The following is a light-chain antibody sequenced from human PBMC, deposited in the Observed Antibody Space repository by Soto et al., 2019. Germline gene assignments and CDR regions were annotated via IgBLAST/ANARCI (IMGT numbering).Light chain of an antibody. CDR2: GNS. CDR3: QSSACGLSGTGDV. J-gene: IGLJ1*01. CDR1: SSNIGAGYD. V-gene: IGLV1-40*01. Sequence: QPVLTQPPSVSGAPGQRVTISCTGSSSNIGAGYDVHWYQQLPGTAPKLLIYGNSNRPSGVPDRFSGSKSGTSASLAITGLRAEDEAEYYCQSSACGLSGTGDVFGTGTKLTVL.